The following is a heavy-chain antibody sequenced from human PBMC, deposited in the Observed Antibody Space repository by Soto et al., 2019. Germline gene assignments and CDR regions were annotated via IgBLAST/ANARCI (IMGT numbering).Heavy chain of an antibody. J-gene: IGHJ6*02. D-gene: IGHD2-2*01. CDR3: TRDLYCSSTSCTSDYYDMAV. CDR2: ISAYNGKT. CDR1: GYAATGYG. V-gene: IGHV1-18*04. Sequence: ASVTVSSTASGYAATGYGFRPAPHVHVQGPERTGWISAYNGKTNYAQKLQGRVTMTPDTSTSTAYMELRSLRSDDTAVDYCTRDLYCSSTSCTSDYYDMAVWGQGTTVTVSS.